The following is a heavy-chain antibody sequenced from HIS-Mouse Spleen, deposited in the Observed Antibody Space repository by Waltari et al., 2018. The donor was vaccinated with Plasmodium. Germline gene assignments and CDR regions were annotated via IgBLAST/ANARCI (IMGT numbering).Heavy chain of an antibody. V-gene: IGHV4-39*07. CDR3: ARDRITGTSYFDY. CDR2: IYYSGST. CDR1: GGSISSSSYY. J-gene: IGHJ4*02. Sequence: QLQLQESGPGLVKPSETLSLTCTVSGGSISSSSYYWGWIRQPPGKGLEWIWSIYYSGSTYSNPSLKSRVTISVDTSKNQFSLKLSSVTAADTAVYYCARDRITGTSYFDYWGQGTLVTVSS. D-gene: IGHD1-7*01.